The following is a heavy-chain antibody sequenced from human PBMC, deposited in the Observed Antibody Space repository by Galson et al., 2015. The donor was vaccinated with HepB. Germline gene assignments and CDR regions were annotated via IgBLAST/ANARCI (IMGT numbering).Heavy chain of an antibody. CDR3: TLSGYYYDSSGYMPLRYFDY. V-gene: IGHV3-73*01. J-gene: IGHJ4*02. D-gene: IGHD3-22*01. CDR2: IRSKANSYAT. Sequence: SLRLSCAASGFTFSGSAMHWVRQASGKGLEWVGRIRSKANSYATAYAASVKGRFTISRDDSKNTAYLQMNSLKTEDTAVYYCTLSGYYYDSSGYMPLRYFDYWGQGTLVTVSS. CDR1: GFTFSGSA.